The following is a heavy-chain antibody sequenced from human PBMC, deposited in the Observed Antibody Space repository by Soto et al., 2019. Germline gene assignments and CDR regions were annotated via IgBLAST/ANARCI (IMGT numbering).Heavy chain of an antibody. J-gene: IGHJ4*02. CDR3: AKPPTTKDSYFDY. CDR1: GFPFSSYA. V-gene: IGHV3-23*01. D-gene: IGHD1-26*01. CDR2: ISGSSGNT. Sequence: GVSLGLSCSASGFPFSSYAMSWVRQAPGKGLEWVSAISGSSGNTYYADSVKGRFTIPRDNSKNTLYLQMNSLRAEDTAVYYCAKPPTTKDSYFDYWGQGTLVTVSS.